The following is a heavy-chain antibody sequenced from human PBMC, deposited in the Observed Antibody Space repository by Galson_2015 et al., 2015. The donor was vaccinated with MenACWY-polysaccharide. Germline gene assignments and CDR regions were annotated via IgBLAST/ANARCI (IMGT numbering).Heavy chain of an antibody. D-gene: IGHD5-24*01. Sequence: SLRLSCAASGLRFSGSGMHWVRQPPGKGLEWVALIRGDGTEKHYVDSVKGRFTISRDNAKNSVYLQMKSLRAEDTAVYYCVRGAGWLLDSWGQGTLVTVSS. J-gene: IGHJ4*02. CDR1: GLRFSGSG. V-gene: IGHV3-7*01. CDR3: VRGAGWLLDS. CDR2: IRGDGTEK.